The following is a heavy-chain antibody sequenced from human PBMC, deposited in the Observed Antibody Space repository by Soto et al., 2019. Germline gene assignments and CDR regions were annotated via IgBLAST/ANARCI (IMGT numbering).Heavy chain of an antibody. D-gene: IGHD6-13*01. V-gene: IGHV1-18*01. CDR2: ISAYNGNT. J-gene: IGHJ6*02. Sequence: QVQLVQSGAEVKKPGASVKVSCKASGYTFTSYGISWVRQAPGQGLEWMGWISAYNGNTNYAQKIQGRVTMTTDTSTSTAYMELRSLRSTDTAVYYCARCALTPARATEIAAADKGGMDVWGPGTTVTVSS. CDR3: ARCALTPARATEIAAADKGGMDV. CDR1: GYTFTSYG.